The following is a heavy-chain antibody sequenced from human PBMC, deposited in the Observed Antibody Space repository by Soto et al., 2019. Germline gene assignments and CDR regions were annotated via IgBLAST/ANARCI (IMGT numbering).Heavy chain of an antibody. CDR2: INAGNGNT. J-gene: IGHJ5*02. CDR3: ARDVLGDCSSTSCYFGWFDP. Sequence: QVQLVQSGAEVKKPGASVKVSCKASGYTFTSYAMHWVRQAPGQRLEWMGWINAGNGNTKYSQKFQGRVTITRDTSASTAYMELSSLRSEDTAVYYCARDVLGDCSSTSCYFGWFDPWGQGTLVTVSS. CDR1: GYTFTSYA. V-gene: IGHV1-3*01. D-gene: IGHD2-2*01.